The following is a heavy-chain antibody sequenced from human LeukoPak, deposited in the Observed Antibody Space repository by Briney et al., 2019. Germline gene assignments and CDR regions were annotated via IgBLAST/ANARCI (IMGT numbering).Heavy chain of an antibody. Sequence: GASVKVSCKASGYTFTSYAMHWVRQAPGQRLEWMGWINAGNGNTKYSQKFQGRVTITRDTSANTAYMELSSLRSEDTAVYYCARMRGYCSGGSCYFDYWGQGTLVTVSS. J-gene: IGHJ4*02. CDR1: GYTFTSYA. D-gene: IGHD2-15*01. V-gene: IGHV1-3*01. CDR3: ARMRGYCSGGSCYFDY. CDR2: INAGNGNT.